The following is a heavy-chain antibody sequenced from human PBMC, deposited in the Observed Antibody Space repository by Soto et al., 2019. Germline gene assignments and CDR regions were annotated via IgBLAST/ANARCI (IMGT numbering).Heavy chain of an antibody. CDR1: GYSFTSHW. D-gene: IGHD2-15*01. J-gene: IGHJ3*02. CDR2: IYPGDSDT. CDR3: ARTDASGPKDALDI. V-gene: IGHV5-51*01. Sequence: GESLKISCEGSGYSFTSHWIAWVRQMPGKGLEWMGIIYPGDSDTRYSPSFQGQVAISADKSISTAYLQWSSLKASDTAMYYCARTDASGPKDALDIWGQGTMVTVSS.